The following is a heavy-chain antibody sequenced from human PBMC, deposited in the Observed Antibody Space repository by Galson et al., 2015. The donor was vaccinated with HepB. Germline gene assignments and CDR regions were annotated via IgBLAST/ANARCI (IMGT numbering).Heavy chain of an antibody. CDR3: ARSIGVTAGSWYYFDY. Sequence: SVKVSCKASGGNFNNYAISWVRQAPGQGLEWMGGIIPIFATGNYAQKFQGRVRITADISTGTVYMELTTLRSEDTAVYYCARSIGVTAGSWYYFDYWGQGTLVTVSS. D-gene: IGHD2-15*01. CDR2: IIPIFATG. J-gene: IGHJ4*02. V-gene: IGHV1-69*06. CDR1: GGNFNNYA.